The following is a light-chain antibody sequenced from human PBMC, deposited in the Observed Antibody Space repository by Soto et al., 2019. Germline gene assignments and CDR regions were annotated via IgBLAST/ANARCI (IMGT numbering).Light chain of an antibody. J-gene: IGKJ4*01. CDR3: QQYNTYSPG. CDR1: QSISSW. CDR2: DAS. Sequence: DIQMTQSPSTLSASVGDRVTITCRASQSISSWLAWYQQKPGKAPKLLIYDASSLESGVSSRFSGSGSATEFTITISRLQPDDFATYYCQQYNTYSPGFGGGTKVEIK. V-gene: IGKV1-5*01.